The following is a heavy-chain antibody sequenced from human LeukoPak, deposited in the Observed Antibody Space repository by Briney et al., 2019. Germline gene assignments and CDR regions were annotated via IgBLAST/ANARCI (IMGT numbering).Heavy chain of an antibody. CDR1: GGSISSYY. CDR3: ARDVGPRYCSGGRCYPQGDYSYGLDV. J-gene: IGHJ6*02. D-gene: IGHD2-15*01. V-gene: IGHV4-59*01. CDR2: IYYSGST. Sequence: PSETLSLTCSVSGGSISSYYWSWIRQPAGKGLEWIGYIYYSGSTNYSPSLKSRVTISVDTSQNQFSLKLTSVTAADTAVYSCARDVGPRYCSGGRCYPQGDYSYGLDVWGQGTTVTVSS.